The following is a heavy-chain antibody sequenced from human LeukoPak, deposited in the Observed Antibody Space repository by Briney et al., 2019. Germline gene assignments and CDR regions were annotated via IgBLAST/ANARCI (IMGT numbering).Heavy chain of an antibody. V-gene: IGHV1-18*01. Sequence: GASVTVPYLDSGYTFTSYGISWVRQAPGQGLEWMGWISAYNGNTNYAQKLQGRVTMTTDTSTSTAYMELRSLRSDDTAVYYCARTSYGGDYWGQGTMVTVSS. J-gene: IGHJ4*01. D-gene: IGHD5-18*01. CDR2: ISAYNGNT. CDR1: GYTFTSYG. CDR3: ARTSYGGDY.